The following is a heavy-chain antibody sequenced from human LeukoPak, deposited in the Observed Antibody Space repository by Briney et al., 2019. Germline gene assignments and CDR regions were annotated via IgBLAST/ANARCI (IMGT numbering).Heavy chain of an antibody. CDR3: ARLFVGRWIDY. CDR1: GYTFTSYY. Sequence: ASVKVSCKASGYTFTSYYMHWVRQAPGQGLEGMGWINPNSGGTNYAQKFQGRVTMTRDTSISTAYMELSRLRSDDTAVYYCARLFVGRWIDYWGQGTLVTVSS. V-gene: IGHV1-2*02. D-gene: IGHD5-24*01. J-gene: IGHJ4*02. CDR2: INPNSGGT.